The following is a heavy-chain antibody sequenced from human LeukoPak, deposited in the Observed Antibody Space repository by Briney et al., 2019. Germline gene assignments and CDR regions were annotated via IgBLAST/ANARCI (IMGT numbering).Heavy chain of an antibody. V-gene: IGHV4-38-2*02. CDR3: ARGNLSRGVLRFLEWSLNYFDY. Sequence: PSETLSLTCTVSGYSISSGYYWGWIRQPPGKGLEWIGSIYHSGSTYYNPSLKSRVTISVDTSKNQFSLKLSSVTAADTAVYYCARGNLSRGVLRFLEWSLNYFDYWGQGTLVTVSS. CDR1: GYSISSGYY. J-gene: IGHJ4*02. D-gene: IGHD3-3*01. CDR2: IYHSGST.